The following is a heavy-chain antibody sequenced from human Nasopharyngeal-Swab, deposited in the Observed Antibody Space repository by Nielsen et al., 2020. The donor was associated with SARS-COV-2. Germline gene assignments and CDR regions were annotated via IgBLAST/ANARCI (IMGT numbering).Heavy chain of an antibody. D-gene: IGHD3-3*01. CDR1: GGSFRDYF. CDR2: IDHSGRT. CDR3: ARGFSTATTFVDV. J-gene: IGHJ6*04. V-gene: IGHV4-34*01. Sequence: LRLSCAVYGGSFRDYFWSWIRQPPGKGLEWIAEIDHSGRTNYNPSLKSRFTVSVDTSKNQFSLKVNSVTSADTAIYYCARGFSTATTFVDVWGKGAMVTVSS.